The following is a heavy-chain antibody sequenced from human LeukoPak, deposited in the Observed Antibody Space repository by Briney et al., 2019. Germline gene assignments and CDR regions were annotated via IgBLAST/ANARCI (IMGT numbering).Heavy chain of an antibody. CDR2: INLYSGGT. Sequence: GSVTVSCKAFGYTFTAYYMHWVRQAPGQGVEWMGWINLYSGGTNYAQKFQGRVTMTRDTSISAAYMELDRLGSDDTAVYYCARVAGGDWYYFDLWGQGSLVTVSS. V-gene: IGHV1-2*02. CDR1: GYTFTAYY. J-gene: IGHJ4*02. CDR3: ARVAGGDWYYFDL. D-gene: IGHD2-21*02.